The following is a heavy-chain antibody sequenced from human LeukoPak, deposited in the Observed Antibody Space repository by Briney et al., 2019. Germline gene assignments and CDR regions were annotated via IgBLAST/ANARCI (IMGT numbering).Heavy chain of an antibody. D-gene: IGHD3-10*02. CDR2: ISGSGFGT. V-gene: IGHV3-23*01. Sequence: GGSLRLSCAASGFTFRTYGMSWVRQAPGKGLEWVSAISGSGFGTYYADSVKGRFTISRDNAKNSLYLQMNSLRAEDTAVYYCAELGITMIGGVWGKGTTVTISS. CDR1: GFTFRTYG. J-gene: IGHJ6*04. CDR3: AELGITMIGGV.